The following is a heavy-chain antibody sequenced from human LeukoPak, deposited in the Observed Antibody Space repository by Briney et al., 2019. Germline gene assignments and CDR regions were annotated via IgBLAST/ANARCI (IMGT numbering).Heavy chain of an antibody. CDR1: GFTFSNYA. Sequence: PGGSLRLSCAASGFTFSNYAMSWVRQAPGKGLQWVSGISATGGSTYYADSVKGRFTVSRDRSKNTLYLQMNSLRAEDTAVYYCASTYYYDTGGQGTLVTVSS. D-gene: IGHD3-22*01. CDR3: ASTYYYDT. V-gene: IGHV3-23*01. CDR2: ISATGGST. J-gene: IGHJ4*02.